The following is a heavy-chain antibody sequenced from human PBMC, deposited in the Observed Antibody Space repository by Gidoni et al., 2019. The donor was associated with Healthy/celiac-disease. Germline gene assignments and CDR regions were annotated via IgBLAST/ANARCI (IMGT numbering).Heavy chain of an antibody. CDR1: GFTFTSSA. D-gene: IGHD3-3*01. Sequence: QMQLVQSGPEVKKPGTSVKVSCKASGFTFTSSAVQWVRQARGQRLEWIGWIVVGSGNTNDAQKFQERVTITRDMSTSTAYMELSSLISEDPAVYYCAADQIAYYDFWSGYYPRGDYWGQGTLVTVSS. V-gene: IGHV1-58*01. J-gene: IGHJ4*02. CDR3: AADQIAYYDFWSGYYPRGDY. CDR2: IVVGSGNT.